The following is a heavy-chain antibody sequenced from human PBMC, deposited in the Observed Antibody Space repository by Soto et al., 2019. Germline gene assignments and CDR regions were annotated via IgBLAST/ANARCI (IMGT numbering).Heavy chain of an antibody. CDR3: ASVWSGSSPNNWFDP. V-gene: IGHV1-18*01. CDR1: GYTFTSYG. D-gene: IGHD6-6*01. Sequence: ASVKVSCKASGYTFTSYGISWVRQAPGQGLEWMGWISAYNGNTNYAQKLQGRVTMTTDTSTSTAYMELRSLRSDDTAVYYCASVWSGSSPNNWFDPWGQGTLVTVSS. CDR2: ISAYNGNT. J-gene: IGHJ5*02.